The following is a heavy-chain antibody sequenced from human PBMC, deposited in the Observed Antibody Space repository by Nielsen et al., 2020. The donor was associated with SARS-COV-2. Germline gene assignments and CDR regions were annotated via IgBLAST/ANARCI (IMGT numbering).Heavy chain of an antibody. CDR1: GYTFTSYG. Sequence: ASVKVSCKASGYTFTSYGISWVRQAPGQGLEWMGWISAYNGNTNYAQKLQGRVTMTRDTSTSTVYVELSSLRSDDTAVYYCASGRIAVASYGMDVWGQGTTVTVSS. CDR3: ASGRIAVASYGMDV. J-gene: IGHJ6*02. V-gene: IGHV1-18*01. CDR2: ISAYNGNT. D-gene: IGHD6-19*01.